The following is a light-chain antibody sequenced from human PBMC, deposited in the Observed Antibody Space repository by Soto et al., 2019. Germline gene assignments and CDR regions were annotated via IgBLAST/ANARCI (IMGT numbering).Light chain of an antibody. CDR2: GAS. J-gene: IGKJ2*01. CDR3: QQADSSPHT. V-gene: IGKV1-12*01. Sequence: DIQMTQSPSSVSASVGDRVTMTCRASEDIRGWLAWYQQKPGKAPNLLIYGASSLQSGVPSRFSGSKSGTNFTLTIFSLQPEDFATYYCQQADSSPHTYGQGTKLEIK. CDR1: EDIRGW.